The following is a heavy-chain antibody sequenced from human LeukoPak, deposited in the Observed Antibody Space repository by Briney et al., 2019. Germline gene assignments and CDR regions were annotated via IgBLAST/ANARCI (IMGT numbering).Heavy chain of an antibody. CDR1: GFTFSSYA. Sequence: GGSLRLSCAASGFTFSSYAMSWVRQAPGKGLAWVSAISGSGGSTYYADSVKGRFTISRDNSKNTLYLQMNSLRAEGTAVYYCAKQPDYDFWSGYSGNWFDPWGQGTLVTVSS. D-gene: IGHD3-3*01. J-gene: IGHJ5*02. CDR2: ISGSGGST. V-gene: IGHV3-23*01. CDR3: AKQPDYDFWSGYSGNWFDP.